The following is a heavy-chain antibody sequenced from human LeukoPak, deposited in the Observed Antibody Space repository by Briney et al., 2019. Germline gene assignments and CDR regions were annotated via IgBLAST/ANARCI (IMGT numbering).Heavy chain of an antibody. Sequence: GGSLRLSCTDSGFSFTTYGMNWVRQAPGKGLEWVSYISSTSGTVLYADSVNGRFTISRDNAKNSLYLQIDGLRAEDTAVYYCARVSFTSAWSFDYWGPGTLVAVSS. D-gene: IGHD6-19*01. CDR3: ARVSFTSAWSFDY. CDR2: ISSTSGTV. CDR1: GFSFTTYG. J-gene: IGHJ4*02. V-gene: IGHV3-48*04.